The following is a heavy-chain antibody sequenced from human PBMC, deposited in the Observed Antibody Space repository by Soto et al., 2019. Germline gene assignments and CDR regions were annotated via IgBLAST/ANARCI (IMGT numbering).Heavy chain of an antibody. V-gene: IGHV3-7*04. CDR1: GFTFSSYW. CDR3: ARDREGLRYFDWLPRRGMDV. D-gene: IGHD3-9*01. CDR2: IKQEGSEK. J-gene: IGHJ6*02. Sequence: GGSLRLSCAASGFTFSSYWMSWVRQAPGKGLEWVANIKQEGSEKYYVDSVKGRFTISRDNAKNSLYLQMNSLRAEDTAVYYCARDREGLRYFDWLPRRGMDVWGQGTTVTVSS.